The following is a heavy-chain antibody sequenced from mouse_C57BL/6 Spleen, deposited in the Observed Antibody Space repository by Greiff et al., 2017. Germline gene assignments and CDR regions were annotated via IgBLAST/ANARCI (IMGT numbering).Heavy chain of an antibody. CDR1: GYTFTSYW. CDR2: IYPGSGST. J-gene: IGHJ1*03. V-gene: IGHV1-55*01. Sequence: QVQLQQPGAELVKPGASVKMSCKASGYTFTSYWITWVKQRPGQGLEWIGDIYPGSGSTNYNEKFKSKATLTVDTSSSTAYMQLSSLTSEDSAVYYCARRGVTTTSRYFDVWGTGTTVTVSS. CDR3: ARRGVTTTSRYFDV. D-gene: IGHD2-2*01.